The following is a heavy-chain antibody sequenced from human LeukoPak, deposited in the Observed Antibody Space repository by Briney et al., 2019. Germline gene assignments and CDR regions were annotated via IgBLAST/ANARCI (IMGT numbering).Heavy chain of an antibody. Sequence: GASVKVSCKASGDTFTSYAITWVRQAPGQGLEWMGWISAYNGNTNYAQKLQGRVTMTTDTSTSTAYMELRSLRSDDTALYYCVRDTSSSWLGSFWGQGTLVTVSS. CDR3: VRDTSSSWLGSF. J-gene: IGHJ4*02. CDR1: GDTFTSYA. CDR2: ISAYNGNT. V-gene: IGHV1-18*01. D-gene: IGHD6-13*01.